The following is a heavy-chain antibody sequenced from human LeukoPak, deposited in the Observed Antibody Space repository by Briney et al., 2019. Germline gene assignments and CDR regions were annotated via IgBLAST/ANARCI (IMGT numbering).Heavy chain of an antibody. CDR3: ASGAWATRLNS. CDR1: GESLNYYF. J-gene: IGHJ4*02. Sequence: SDTLSLTCAVYGESLNYYFWSWIRQSPGKGLEWIGDIFDGKTINYNPSLKSRVTISAATSSQQFSLNLKSVTAADTAVYFCASGAWATRLNSWAQGALVIVSS. D-gene: IGHD4-23*01. CDR2: IFDGKTI. V-gene: IGHV4-34*12.